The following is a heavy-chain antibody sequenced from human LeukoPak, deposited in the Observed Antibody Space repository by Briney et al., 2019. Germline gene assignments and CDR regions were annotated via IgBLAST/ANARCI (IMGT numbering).Heavy chain of an antibody. J-gene: IGHJ3*02. Sequence: GGSLRLSCAASGFTVSSDYMSCVRQAPGKGLEWVSVIYSGGSTYYADSVKGRFTISRDNSKNTLYLQMNSLRAEDTAVYYCARAPRLFRHAFYIWGQGTMVTVSS. CDR3: ARAPRLFRHAFYI. V-gene: IGHV3-53*01. CDR2: IYSGGST. CDR1: GFTVSSDY.